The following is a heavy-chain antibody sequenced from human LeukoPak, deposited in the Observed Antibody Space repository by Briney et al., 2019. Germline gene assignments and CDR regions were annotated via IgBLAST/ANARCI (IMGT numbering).Heavy chain of an antibody. D-gene: IGHD2-8*01. J-gene: IGHJ4*02. Sequence: SQTLSLTCTVSGGSISSGSYYWSWIRQPAGKGLEWIGRIYTRGSTNYNTYLKSRVTTSVATSKNQFSLKLSSVTAADTAVYYCARGIVLMVYAEYYFDYWGQGTLVTVSS. CDR3: ARGIVLMVYAEYYFDY. V-gene: IGHV4-61*02. CDR1: GGSISSGSYY. CDR2: IYTRGST.